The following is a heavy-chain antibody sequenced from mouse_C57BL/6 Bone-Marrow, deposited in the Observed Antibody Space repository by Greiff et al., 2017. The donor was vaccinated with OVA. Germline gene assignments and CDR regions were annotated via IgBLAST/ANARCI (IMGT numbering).Heavy chain of an antibody. J-gene: IGHJ3*01. CDR2: ISYDGSN. D-gene: IGHD1-2*01. V-gene: IGHV3-6*01. CDR3: ARDYYGDAY. CDR1: GYSITSGYY. Sequence: ESGPGLVKPSQSLSLTCSVTGYSITSGYYWNWIRQFPGNKLEWMGYISYDGSNNYNPSLKNRISITRDTSKNQFFLKLNSVTTEDTATYYCARDYYGDAYWGQGTLVTVSA.